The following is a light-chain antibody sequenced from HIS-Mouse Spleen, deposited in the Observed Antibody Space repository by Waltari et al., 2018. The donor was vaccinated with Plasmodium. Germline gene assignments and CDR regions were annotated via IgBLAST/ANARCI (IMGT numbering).Light chain of an antibody. Sequence: SYALTQPPSVSVSPGQTARITCSGDALPKQYAYWYQQKPGQAPVLVLYKASARPSGLPERFSGPSSGTTVTLTISGVQAEDEADYYCQSADSSGTPNWVFGGGTKLTVL. CDR1: ALPKQY. V-gene: IGLV3-25*03. CDR2: KAS. J-gene: IGLJ3*02. CDR3: QSADSSGTPNWV.